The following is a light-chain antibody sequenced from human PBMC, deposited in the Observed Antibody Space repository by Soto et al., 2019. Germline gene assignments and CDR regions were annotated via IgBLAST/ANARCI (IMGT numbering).Light chain of an antibody. CDR2: DVS. J-gene: IGLJ1*01. Sequence: QSALTQPASVSGSPGQSITISCTGTSSDVGGYNYVSWYQHHPGKAPKLIIYDVSNRPSGVSDRFSGSKSGNTASLTISGLQADDEADYYCSSYTSSYTYVFGTGTKLTVL. CDR3: SSYTSSYTYV. CDR1: SSDVGGYNY. V-gene: IGLV2-14*03.